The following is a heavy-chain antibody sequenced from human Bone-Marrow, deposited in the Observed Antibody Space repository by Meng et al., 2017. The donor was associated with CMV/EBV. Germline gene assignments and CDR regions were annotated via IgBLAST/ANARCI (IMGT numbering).Heavy chain of an antibody. J-gene: IGHJ6*02. CDR2: IIPIFSTP. D-gene: IGHD3-16*01. CDR3: AGAKGGTYYSGMHV. V-gene: IGHV1-69*05. Sequence: SVKVSCKASGGTFSSYAIGWVRQAPGQGLEWMGGIIPIFSTPNYAQKFQGRVTITTDEPTSTAYMELSSLRSEDTAVYYCAGAKGGTYYSGMHVWGQGTTVTVSS. CDR1: GGTFSSYA.